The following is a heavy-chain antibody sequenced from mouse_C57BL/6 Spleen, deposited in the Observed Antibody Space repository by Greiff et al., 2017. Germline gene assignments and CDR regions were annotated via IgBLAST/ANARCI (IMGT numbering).Heavy chain of an antibody. CDR3: ARWGDY. CDR1: GYAFSSYW. V-gene: IGHV1-80*01. J-gene: IGHJ4*01. CDR2: IYPGDGDT. Sequence: QVQLTESGAELVKPGASVKISCKASGYAFSSYWRNWVKQRPGKGLEWIGQIYPGDGDTNYNGKFKGKATLTADKASSTAYMQLSSLTSEDSAVYFCARWGDYWGQGTSVTVSS.